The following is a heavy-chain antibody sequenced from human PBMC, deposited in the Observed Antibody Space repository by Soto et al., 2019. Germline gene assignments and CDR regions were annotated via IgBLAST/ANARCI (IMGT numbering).Heavy chain of an antibody. CDR3: AKDQGIAASHGID. CDR2: ISNDGSDK. CDR1: GFTFNNYG. J-gene: IGHJ3*01. V-gene: IGHV3-30*18. D-gene: IGHD6-13*01. Sequence: QVQLVESRGGVVQPGRSLRLSCAASGFTFNNYGMHWVRQAPGKGLEWVATISNDGSDKYYADSVKGRLTISRDNSKNTVYLQMNSLRAVETAVYYCAKDQGIAASHGIDWGQGTMVTVSS.